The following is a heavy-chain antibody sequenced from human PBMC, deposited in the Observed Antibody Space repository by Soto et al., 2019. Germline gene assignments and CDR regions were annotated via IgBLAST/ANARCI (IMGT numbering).Heavy chain of an antibody. J-gene: IGHJ4*02. V-gene: IGHV1-69*13. Sequence: SVKVSCKASGGTFSSYAISWVRQAPGQGLEWMGGIIPIFGTANYAQKFQGRVTITADESTSTAYMELSSLRSEDTAVYYCARGGVVVVAATDATNFDYWGQGTLVTAPQ. CDR3: ARGGVVVVAATDATNFDY. CDR2: IIPIFGTA. D-gene: IGHD2-15*01. CDR1: GGTFSSYA.